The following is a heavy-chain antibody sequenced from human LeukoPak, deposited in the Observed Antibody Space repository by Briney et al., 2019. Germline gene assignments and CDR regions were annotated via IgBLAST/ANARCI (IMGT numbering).Heavy chain of an antibody. D-gene: IGHD2-2*01. J-gene: IGHJ5*02. CDR1: GGSISSYY. CDR2: IYYSGST. Sequence: SETLSLTCTVSGGSISSYYWSWIRQPPGKGLEWIGYIYYSGSTYYNPSLKSRVTISVDTSKNQFSLKLSSVTAADTAVYYCASGKVVPAAISWFDPWGQGTLVTVSS. V-gene: IGHV4-59*06. CDR3: ASGKVVPAAISWFDP.